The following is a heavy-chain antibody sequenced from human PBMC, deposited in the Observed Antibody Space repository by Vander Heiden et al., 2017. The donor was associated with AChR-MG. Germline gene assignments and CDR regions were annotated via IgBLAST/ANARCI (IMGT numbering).Heavy chain of an antibody. J-gene: IGHJ4*02. Sequence: EVQLLESGGGLVQPGGSLRLSCAASGFTFRSYAMGWVRQAPGKGLEWVSASSGSGGRTYYADSVKGRFTISRDNSKNTLYLQMNSLRAEDTAVYYCVKDGADYGDYGFDYWGQGTLVTVSS. CDR3: VKDGADYGDYGFDY. CDR1: GFTFRSYA. CDR2: SSGSGGRT. D-gene: IGHD4-17*01. V-gene: IGHV3-23*01.